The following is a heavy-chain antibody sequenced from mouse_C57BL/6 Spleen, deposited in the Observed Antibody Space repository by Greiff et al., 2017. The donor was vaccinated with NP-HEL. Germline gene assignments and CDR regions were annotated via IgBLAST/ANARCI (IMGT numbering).Heavy chain of an antibody. CDR2: INPSNGGT. Sequence: QVQLKQPGTELVKPGASVKLSCKASGYTFTSYWMHWVKQRPGQGLEWIGNINPSNGGTNYNEKFKSKATLTVDKSSSTAYMQLSSLTSEDSAVYYCARKRGLLYYFDYWGQGTTLTVSS. CDR1: GYTFTSYW. V-gene: IGHV1-53*01. CDR3: ARKRGLLYYFDY. D-gene: IGHD2-10*01. J-gene: IGHJ2*01.